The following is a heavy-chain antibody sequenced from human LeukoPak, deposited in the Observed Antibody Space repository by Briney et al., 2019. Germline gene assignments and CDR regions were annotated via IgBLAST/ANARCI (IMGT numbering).Heavy chain of an antibody. V-gene: IGHV3-15*04. Sequence: ETLSLTCTVSGYSISSGYYWGWIRQPPGKGLEWVGRIESKTDGGTTDYAAPVKGRFTISRDDSTNTLYLQMNSLKSEDTAVYYCTTYGSGRKFDYWGQGILVTVSS. D-gene: IGHD3-10*01. CDR2: IESKTDGGTT. CDR3: TTYGSGRKFDY. CDR1: GYSISSGYY. J-gene: IGHJ4*02.